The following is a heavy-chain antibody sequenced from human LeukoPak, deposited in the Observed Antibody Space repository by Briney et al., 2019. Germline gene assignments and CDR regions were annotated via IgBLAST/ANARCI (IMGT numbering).Heavy chain of an antibody. D-gene: IGHD3-22*01. CDR2: ISGSGGST. CDR1: GFTFSSYA. V-gene: IGHV3-23*01. CDR3: AKDMGVVVITSLDY. Sequence: GGSLRLSCAASGFTFSSYARSWVRQAPGKGLEWVSAISGSGGSTYYADSVKGRFTISRDNSKNTLYLQMNSLRAEDTAVYYCAKDMGVVVITSLDYWGQGTLVTVSS. J-gene: IGHJ4*02.